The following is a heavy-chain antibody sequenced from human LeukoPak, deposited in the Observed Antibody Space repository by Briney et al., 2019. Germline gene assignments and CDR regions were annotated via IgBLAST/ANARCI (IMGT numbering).Heavy chain of an antibody. CDR1: GYSFSNYW. D-gene: IGHD2/OR15-2a*01. Sequence: GESLKISCKGSGYSFSNYWIGWVRQMPGKGLEWMGIIYPVDSDTRYSPSFQGQVTISADKSISTAYLQWSSLKASDTAMYYCARRTTTWAFDICGQGTMVTVSS. V-gene: IGHV5-51*01. CDR3: ARRTTTWAFDI. J-gene: IGHJ3*02. CDR2: IYPVDSDT.